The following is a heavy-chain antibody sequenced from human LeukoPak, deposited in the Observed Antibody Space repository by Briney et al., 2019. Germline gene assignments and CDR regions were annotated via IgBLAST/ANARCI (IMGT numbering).Heavy chain of an antibody. J-gene: IGHJ4*02. CDR2: INPNSGGT. CDR1: GYTFTGYY. Sequence: ASVKVSCKASGYTFTGYYMHWVRQAPGQGLEWMGWINPNSGGTNYAQKFQGRVTMTRDTSISTAYMELSRLRSDDTAVYYCARGPRFLEMATIVSKFDSWGQGTLVTVSS. CDR3: ARGPRFLEMATIVSKFDS. V-gene: IGHV1-2*02. D-gene: IGHD5-24*01.